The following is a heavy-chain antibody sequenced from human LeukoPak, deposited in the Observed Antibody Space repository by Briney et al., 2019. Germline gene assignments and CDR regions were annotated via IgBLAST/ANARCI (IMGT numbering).Heavy chain of an antibody. CDR1: GFTFSSYA. CDR3: VRDPTAVSNQPQYSFDP. CDR2: ISYSGGAQK. Sequence: PGGSLRLSCEAFGFTFSSYAMHWVRQAPGKGLEWVAVISYSGGAQKFYADSVNGRFTISRDNSKNTPLLQMDSLRPDNTAVYYCVRDPTAVSNQPQYSFDPWGRGTLVIVSS. D-gene: IGHD2/OR15-2a*01. J-gene: IGHJ5*02. V-gene: IGHV3-30*04.